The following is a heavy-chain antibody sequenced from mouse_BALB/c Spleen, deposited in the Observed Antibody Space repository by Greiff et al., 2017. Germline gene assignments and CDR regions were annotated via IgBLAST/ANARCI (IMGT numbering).Heavy chain of an antibody. CDR2: ISYDGSN. CDR3: ARGRDPIAY. D-gene: IGHD3-3*01. V-gene: IGHV3-6*02. J-gene: IGHJ3*01. CDR1: GYSFTSGYF. Sequence: DVQLQESGPGLVKPSQSLSLTCTVSGYSFTSGYFWNWIRQFPGNKLEWMGYISYDGSNNYNPSLKNRISITRDTSKNQFFLKLNSVTTEDTATYYCARGRDPIAYWGQGTLVTVSA.